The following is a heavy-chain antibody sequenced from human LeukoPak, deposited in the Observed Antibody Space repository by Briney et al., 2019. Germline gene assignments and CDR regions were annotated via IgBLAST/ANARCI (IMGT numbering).Heavy chain of an antibody. CDR1: GFTFSSYA. CDR3: ARPPGIAAAWFDP. J-gene: IGHJ5*02. V-gene: IGHV3-30*04. D-gene: IGHD6-13*01. CDR2: ISYDGTNK. Sequence: PGGSLRLSCAASGFTFSSYAMHWVRQAPGKGLEWVTVISYDGTNKYYADSVKGRFTISRDNSKNTLYLQMNGLRAGDTAVYYCARPPGIAAAWFDPWGQGTLVTVSS.